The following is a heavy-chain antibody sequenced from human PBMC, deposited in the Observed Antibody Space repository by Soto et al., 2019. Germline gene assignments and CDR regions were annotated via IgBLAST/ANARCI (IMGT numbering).Heavy chain of an antibody. CDR2: IYHSGST. D-gene: IGHD4-17*01. Sequence: SEILSLTCAVSGGSISSGGYSCNWIRQPPGKGLEWIGYIYHSGSTYYNPSLKSRVTISVDRSKNQFSLKLSSVTAADTAVYYCARGMTTVTTFDYWGQGTLVTVSS. J-gene: IGHJ4*02. V-gene: IGHV4-30-2*01. CDR3: ARGMTTVTTFDY. CDR1: GGSISSGGYS.